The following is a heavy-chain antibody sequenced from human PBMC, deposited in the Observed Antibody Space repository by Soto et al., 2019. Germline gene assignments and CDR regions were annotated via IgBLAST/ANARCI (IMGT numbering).Heavy chain of an antibody. J-gene: IGHJ6*02. D-gene: IGHD1-7*01. CDR1: GDSVSSNSAA. V-gene: IGHV6-1*01. CDR2: TYYRSKWYN. Sequence: PSQTLSLTCAISGDSVSSNSAAWNWIRQSPSRGLEWLGRTYYRSKWYNDYAVSVKSRITINPDTSKNQFSLQLNSVTPEDTAVYYCARGKLELRDYYYYYGMDVWGQGTTVTVSS. CDR3: ARGKLELRDYYYYYGMDV.